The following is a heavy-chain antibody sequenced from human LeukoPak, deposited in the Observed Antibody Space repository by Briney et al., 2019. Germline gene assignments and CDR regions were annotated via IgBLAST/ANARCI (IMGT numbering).Heavy chain of an antibody. CDR2: IYHSGST. J-gene: IGHJ6*03. V-gene: IGHV4-38-2*02. CDR1: GYSISSGYF. D-gene: IGHD3-10*01. CDR3: ARGRYGEAAFYYYYYYMDV. Sequence: SETLSLTCTVSGYSISSGYFWGWIRQPPGKGLEWIGSIYHSGSTYYNPSLKSRVIISVDTSKNQFSLKLSSVTAADTAVYYCARGRYGEAAFYYYYYYMDVWGKGTTVTVSS.